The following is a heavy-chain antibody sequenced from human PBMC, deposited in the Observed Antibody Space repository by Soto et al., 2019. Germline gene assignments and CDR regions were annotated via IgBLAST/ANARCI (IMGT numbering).Heavy chain of an antibody. V-gene: IGHV3-48*02. CDR2: ISSSSSGR. CDR1: GFTFSSYS. J-gene: IGHJ4*02. CDR3: AREKSGSGWFDY. D-gene: IGHD6-19*01. Sequence: GGSLRLSCAASGFTFSSYSMTWVRQAPGKGLEWVSYISSSSSGRYYADSVKGRFTISRDNAKNSLYLQMNSLRDDDTAVYYCAREKSGSGWFDYWGQGTPVTVSS.